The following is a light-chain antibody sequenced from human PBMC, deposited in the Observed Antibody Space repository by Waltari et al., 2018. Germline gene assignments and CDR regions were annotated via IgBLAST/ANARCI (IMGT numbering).Light chain of an antibody. CDR3: QQRSIWPLT. J-gene: IGKJ4*01. CDR1: ESVFGY. CDR2: DTS. V-gene: IGKV3-11*01. Sequence: EIVLTQSPATLSVSPGERATLSCRASESVFGYLAWYQQNPGQAPRLLIFDTSKRAPGIPARFSGSRYGTDFTLTINSLETEDFALYYCQQRSIWPLTFGGGTKV.